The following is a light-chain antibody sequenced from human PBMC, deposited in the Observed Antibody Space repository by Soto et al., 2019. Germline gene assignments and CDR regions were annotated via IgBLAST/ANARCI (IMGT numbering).Light chain of an antibody. CDR3: QQYSSSRT. CDR2: GGS. Sequence: EKVLMQSLGTLSLSQGQRRTLACMSSHSVSSRFIPWYQPQPGQAPMLLIYGGSTRATGLPVRFSGGGSETDFPLTITRLEPEDFAVYYCQQYSSSRTFGQGTKVDI. V-gene: IGKV3-20*01. J-gene: IGKJ1*01. CDR1: HSVSSRF.